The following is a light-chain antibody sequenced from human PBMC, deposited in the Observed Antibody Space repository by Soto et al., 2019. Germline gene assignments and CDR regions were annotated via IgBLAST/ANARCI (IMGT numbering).Light chain of an antibody. Sequence: DIQMTQSPSTLSPSVGDRVTISCRASQSIDKWLVWYQQKPGKAPKLLISKASSLQSGVPSRFSGSGSGTEFTLPISSLQPDDFATYYCQQYNSYPVWTFGQGTKVEIK. CDR1: QSIDKW. CDR3: QQYNSYPVWT. V-gene: IGKV1-5*03. CDR2: KAS. J-gene: IGKJ1*01.